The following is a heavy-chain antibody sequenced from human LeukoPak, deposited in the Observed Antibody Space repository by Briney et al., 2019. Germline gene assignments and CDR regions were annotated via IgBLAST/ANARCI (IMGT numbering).Heavy chain of an antibody. D-gene: IGHD2-2*01. Sequence: GASVNVSCKVSGYTLTELSMHWVRQAPGKGLEWMGGFDPEDGETIYAQKFQGRVTMTEDTSTDTAYMELSSLRSEDTAVYYCATEQSNQLLHYYGMDVWGQGTTVTVSS. CDR2: FDPEDGET. CDR3: ATEQSNQLLHYYGMDV. CDR1: GYTLTELS. V-gene: IGHV1-24*01. J-gene: IGHJ6*02.